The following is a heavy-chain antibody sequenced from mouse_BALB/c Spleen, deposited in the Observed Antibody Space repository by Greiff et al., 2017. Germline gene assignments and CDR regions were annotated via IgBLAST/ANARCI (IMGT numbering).Heavy chain of an antibody. V-gene: IGHV5-17*02. CDR3: ARWRYDAMDY. CDR1: GFTFSSFG. Sequence: EVMLVESGGGLVQPGGSRKLSCAASGFTFSSFGMHWVRQAPEKGLEWVAYISSGSSTIYYADTVKGRFTISRDNPKNTLFLQMTSLRSEDTAMYYCARWRYDAMDYWGQGTSVTVSS. J-gene: IGHJ4*01. CDR2: ISSGSSTI.